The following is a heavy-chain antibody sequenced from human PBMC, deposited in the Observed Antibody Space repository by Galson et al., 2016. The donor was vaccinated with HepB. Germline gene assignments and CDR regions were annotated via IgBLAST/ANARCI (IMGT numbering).Heavy chain of an antibody. J-gene: IGHJ3*02. V-gene: IGHV3-21*01. D-gene: IGHD6-13*01. CDR3: ARARIAALGTGAFDM. Sequence: SLRLSCAASGFTFSSNAMHWVRRAPGKGLEWVSSIKNSNSDEYYEDSVKGRFTISRDNAENSLYLQMDSLTAEDTAMYYCARARIAALGTGAFDMWGQGTMVTVSS. CDR1: GFTFSSNA. CDR2: IKNSNSDE.